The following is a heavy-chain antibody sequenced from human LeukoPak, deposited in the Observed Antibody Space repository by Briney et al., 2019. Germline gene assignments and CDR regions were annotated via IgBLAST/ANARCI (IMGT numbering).Heavy chain of an antibody. V-gene: IGHV3-74*01. CDR3: VSFYETY. Sequence: GGSLRLSCAASGNYWMHWVRQAPGKGLVWVSHINSDGSWASYADSVKGRFTISKDNAKNTVYLQMNNLRAEDTAVYYCVSFYETYWGRGTLVTVSS. J-gene: IGHJ4*02. CDR2: INSDGSWA. D-gene: IGHD2-2*01. CDR1: GNYW.